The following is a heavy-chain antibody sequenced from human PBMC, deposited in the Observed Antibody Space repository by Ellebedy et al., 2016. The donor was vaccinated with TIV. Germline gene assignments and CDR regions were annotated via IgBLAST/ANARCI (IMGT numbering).Heavy chain of an antibody. CDR1: GFTFSNYW. CDR3: VGANPPLQYFHH. V-gene: IGHV3-7*04. CDR2: IRPDGREV. J-gene: IGHJ1*01. Sequence: GESLKISCATSGFTFSNYWMSWVRQAPGKGLEWVANIRPDGREVNYLDSVKGRFTISRDNAKNSLSLQMNSLRADDTAVYYCVGANPPLQYFHHWGQGSLVTVSS. D-gene: IGHD1-14*01.